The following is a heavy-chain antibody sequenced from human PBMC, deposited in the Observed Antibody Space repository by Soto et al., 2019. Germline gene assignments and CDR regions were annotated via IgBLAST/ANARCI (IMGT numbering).Heavy chain of an antibody. CDR2: IYYSGST. CDR1: GGSISSGGYY. Sequence: QVQLQESDPGLVKPSQTLSLTCTVSGGSISSGGYYWSWIRQHPGKGLEWIGYIYYSGSTYYNPSLKSRVTISVDTSKNQFSLKLSSVTAADTAVYYCARGEWELLSSSWFDPWGQGTLVTVSS. J-gene: IGHJ5*02. CDR3: ARGEWELLSSSWFDP. D-gene: IGHD1-26*01. V-gene: IGHV4-31*03.